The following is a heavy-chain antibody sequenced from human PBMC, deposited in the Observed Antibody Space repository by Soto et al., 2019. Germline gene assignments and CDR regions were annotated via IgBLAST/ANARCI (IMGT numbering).Heavy chain of an antibody. Sequence: QVQMQESGPGLVKPSGTLSLTCAVSGDSMTRSVWWTWVRQPPGKGLEWIGEVFHTGNTNYNPSRKGRGTMSVEKSTNGFAREVTSVSAADTAIYYCARKAWVRFDYWGEGALVTVSS. CDR1: GDSMTRSVW. CDR2: VFHTGNT. D-gene: IGHD7-27*01. V-gene: IGHV4-4*02. CDR3: ARKAWVRFDY. J-gene: IGHJ4*02.